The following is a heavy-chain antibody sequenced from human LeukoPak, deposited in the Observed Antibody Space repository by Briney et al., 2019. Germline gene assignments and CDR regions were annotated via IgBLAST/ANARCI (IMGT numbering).Heavy chain of an antibody. Sequence: GGSLRLSCAASGFTFSNYWMSWVRQAPGKGREWVANIKQDGSEKYYVDSVKGRFTISRDNAKNSLYLQMNSLRSEDTALYYCARGYCSSTSCYSAGVKDYWGQGTLVTVSS. V-gene: IGHV3-7*01. CDR3: ARGYCSSTSCYSAGVKDY. J-gene: IGHJ4*02. CDR2: IKQDGSEK. D-gene: IGHD2-2*01. CDR1: GFTFSNYW.